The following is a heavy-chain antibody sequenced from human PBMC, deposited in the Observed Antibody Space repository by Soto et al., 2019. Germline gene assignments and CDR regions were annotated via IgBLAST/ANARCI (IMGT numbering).Heavy chain of an antibody. CDR3: AREIQYCSSTSCYTHYYHYYMDV. Sequence: GGSLRLSCAASGFTFSSYSMNWVRQAPGKGLEWVSSISSSSSYIYYADSVKGRFTISRDNAKNSLYLQMNSLRAEDTAVYYCAREIQYCSSTSCYTHYYHYYMDVWGKGTTVTVSS. V-gene: IGHV3-21*01. CDR2: ISSSSSYI. D-gene: IGHD2-2*02. J-gene: IGHJ6*03. CDR1: GFTFSSYS.